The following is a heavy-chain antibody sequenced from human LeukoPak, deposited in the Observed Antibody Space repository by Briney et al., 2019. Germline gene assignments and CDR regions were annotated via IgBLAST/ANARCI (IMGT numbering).Heavy chain of an antibody. CDR1: GYSFTSYW. Sequence: GESLKISCKASGYSFTSYWIGWVRQMPGKGLEWLRIIYPGDSETRYSPSFQGQATISADKSISTAYLQWSSLKASDTAMYYCARQVAYSNSYFDYWGQGTLVTVSS. V-gene: IGHV5-51*01. CDR3: ARQVAYSNSYFDY. J-gene: IGHJ4*02. CDR2: IYPGDSET. D-gene: IGHD4-11*01.